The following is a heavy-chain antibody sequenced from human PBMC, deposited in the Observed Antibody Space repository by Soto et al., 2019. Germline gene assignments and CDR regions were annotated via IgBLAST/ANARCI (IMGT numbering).Heavy chain of an antibody. V-gene: IGHV4-31*03. D-gene: IGHD3-16*01. CDR1: GGSISSGGYY. CDR3: ARDWGRDGCFDY. Sequence: QVQLQESGPGLVKPSQTLFLTCTVSGGSISSGGYYWSWIRQHPGKGLEWIGDIYYSGSTYYNPPLKSRVTISVDTSKNQFPLKLSSVTAADTAVYYCARDWGRDGCFDYWGQGTLVTVSS. CDR2: IYYSGST. J-gene: IGHJ4*02.